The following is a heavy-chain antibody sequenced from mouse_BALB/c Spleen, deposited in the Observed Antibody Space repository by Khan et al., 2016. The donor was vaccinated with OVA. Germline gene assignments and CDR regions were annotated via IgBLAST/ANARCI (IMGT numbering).Heavy chain of an antibody. D-gene: IGHD1-1*02. Sequence: EVELVESGGDLVEPGGSLKLSCAASGFTFSDYYMYWVRQTPETRLEWVATISDGGTYTYYPDSVKGRFTISRDDARNDQYLQMISLKAEDTAMYYCARGFDGSPFAYWGQGTLVTVSA. CDR1: GFTFSDYY. V-gene: IGHV5-4*02. J-gene: IGHJ3*01. CDR3: ARGFDGSPFAY. CDR2: ISDGGTYT.